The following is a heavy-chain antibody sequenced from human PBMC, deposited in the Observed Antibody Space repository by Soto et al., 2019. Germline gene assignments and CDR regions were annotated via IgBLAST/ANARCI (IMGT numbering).Heavy chain of an antibody. CDR1: GYTFTSYD. CDR3: ARSIVVVTALDY. Sequence: GASVKVSCKASGYTFTSYDINWVRQATGQGLEWMGWINAGNGNTKYSQKFQGRVTITRDTSASTAYMELSSLRSEDTAVYYCARSIVVVTALDYWGQGTLVTVSS. D-gene: IGHD2-21*02. J-gene: IGHJ4*02. V-gene: IGHV1-3*01. CDR2: INAGNGNT.